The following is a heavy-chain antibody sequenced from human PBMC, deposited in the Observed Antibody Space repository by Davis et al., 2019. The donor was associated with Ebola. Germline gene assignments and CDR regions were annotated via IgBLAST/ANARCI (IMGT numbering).Heavy chain of an antibody. D-gene: IGHD2-2*01. CDR1: GFTFSSYS. J-gene: IGHJ2*01. CDR3: ARGIVLVPAAIVWYLDL. V-gene: IGHV3-21*01. Sequence: PGGPLRPSCAASGFTFSSYSMNWVRLAPGKGLEWVSSISSSSSYIYYADSVKGRFTITRANAKNSLYLQMNSLGAEDTAVYYCARGIVLVPAAIVWYLDLWGRGTLVTVSS. CDR2: ISSSSSYI.